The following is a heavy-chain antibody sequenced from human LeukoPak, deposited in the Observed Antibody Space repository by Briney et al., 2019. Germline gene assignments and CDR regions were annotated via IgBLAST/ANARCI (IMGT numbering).Heavy chain of an antibody. V-gene: IGHV3-74*01. Sequence: PGGSLRLSCAASGFTFSSYWMHWVRQAPGKGLVWVSRINSDGSSTSYADSVKGRFTISSDDSRNTLYLQMNSLKTEDTAVYYCTGNNFDYWGQGTLVTVSS. CDR3: TGNNFDY. CDR2: INSDGSST. J-gene: IGHJ4*02. CDR1: GFTFSSYW. D-gene: IGHD4-23*01.